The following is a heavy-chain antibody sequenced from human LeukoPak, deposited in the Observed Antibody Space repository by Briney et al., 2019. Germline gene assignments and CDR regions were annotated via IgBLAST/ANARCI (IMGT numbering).Heavy chain of an antibody. D-gene: IGHD6-13*01. J-gene: IGHJ4*02. CDR1: GFSISSYY. V-gene: IGHV4-59*01. CDR2: IYYSGST. Sequence: PSETLSLTCAVSGFSISSYYWSWIRQPPGKGLEWIGYIYYSGSTNYNPSLKSRSTISVDTSKNQFSLKLSSVTAAATAVYYCARVRSSWSTRGDYFDYWGQGTLVTVSS. CDR3: ARVRSSWSTRGDYFDY.